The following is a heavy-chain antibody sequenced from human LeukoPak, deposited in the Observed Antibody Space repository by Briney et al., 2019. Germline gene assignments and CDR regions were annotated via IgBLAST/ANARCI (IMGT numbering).Heavy chain of an antibody. Sequence: PGGSLRLSCEASGFSFSTVPMSWVRQVPGKGLECVSYIIASGDSAYYAGSVRGRFTISRDNSKNTLYLQMDDLRAEDSAVYYCATHILFWSGLFDSWGQGALVSVSS. V-gene: IGHV3-23*01. J-gene: IGHJ4*02. CDR3: ATHILFWSGLFDS. CDR1: GFSFSTVP. CDR2: IIASGDSA. D-gene: IGHD3-3*01.